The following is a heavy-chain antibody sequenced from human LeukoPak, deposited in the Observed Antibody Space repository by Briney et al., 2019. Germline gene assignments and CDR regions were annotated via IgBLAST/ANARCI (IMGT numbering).Heavy chain of an antibody. CDR2: IIPIFGTA. CDR3: ARDRWGTIFGVVSSLGFDY. CDR1: GGTFNSYA. Sequence: ASVKVSCKASGGTFNSYAISWVRQAPGQGLEWMGGIIPIFGTANYAQKFQGRVTITADESTSTAYMELGSLRSEDTAVYYCARDRWGTIFGVVSSLGFDYWGQGTLVTVSS. J-gene: IGHJ4*02. V-gene: IGHV1-69*13. D-gene: IGHD3-3*01.